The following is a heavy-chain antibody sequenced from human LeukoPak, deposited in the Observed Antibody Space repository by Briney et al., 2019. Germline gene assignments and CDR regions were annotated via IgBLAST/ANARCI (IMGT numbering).Heavy chain of an antibody. J-gene: IGHJ4*02. CDR2: ISGSGGST. CDR3: AKDQHQTTVTQSFDY. Sequence: GGSLRLSCAASGFTFSSYAMSWVRQAPGKGLEWVSAISGSGGSTYYADSVKGRFTISRDNSKNTLYLQMNSLGAEDTAVYYCAKDQHQTTVTQSFDYWGQGTLVTVSS. CDR1: GFTFSSYA. D-gene: IGHD4-17*01. V-gene: IGHV3-23*01.